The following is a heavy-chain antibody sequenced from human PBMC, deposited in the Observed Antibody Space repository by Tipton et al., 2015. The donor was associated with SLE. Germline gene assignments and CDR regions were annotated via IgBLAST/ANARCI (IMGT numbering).Heavy chain of an antibody. Sequence: LRLSCTVSGGSISTYYWSWIRQPPGKGLEWIGYISTSGSTDYNPSLKSRVTISVDTSKNQFSLKLSSVTAADTAVYYCAREWGGMDVWGQGTTVTVSS. J-gene: IGHJ6*02. CDR2: ISTSGST. CDR3: AREWGGMDV. CDR1: GGSISTYY. V-gene: IGHV4-4*09. D-gene: IGHD3-3*01.